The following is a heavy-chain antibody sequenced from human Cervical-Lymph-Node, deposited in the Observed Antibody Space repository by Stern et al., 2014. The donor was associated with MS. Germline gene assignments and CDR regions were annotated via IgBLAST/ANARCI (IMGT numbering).Heavy chain of an antibody. CDR3: ARGFLDNSFDL. CDR2: INSEGDTK. CDR1: GFVFRRYS. D-gene: IGHD5-24*01. Sequence: EEQLVESGGGLVEPGGSLRLTCVGSGFVFRRYSMDWVRQAPGKGLEWLSFINSEGDTKYYADSVRGRFTISRDDDKSSIFLQMTNLRDEDTAVYYCARGFLDNSFDLWGLGTVVTVSS. V-gene: IGHV3-48*02. J-gene: IGHJ3*01.